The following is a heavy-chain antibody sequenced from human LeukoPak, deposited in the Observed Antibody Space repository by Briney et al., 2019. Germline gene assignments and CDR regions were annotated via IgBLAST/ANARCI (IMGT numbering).Heavy chain of an antibody. CDR2: IYYSGST. D-gene: IGHD6-19*01. CDR3: ARSAFSSGWHFQH. CDR1: GGSISSGDYY. Sequence: SQTLSLTCTVSGGSISSGDYYWSWIRQPPGKGLEWIGYIYYSGSTYYNPSLKSRVTISVDTSKNQFSLKLSSVTAADTAVYYCARSAFSSGWHFQHWGQGTLVTVSS. J-gene: IGHJ1*01. V-gene: IGHV4-30-4*01.